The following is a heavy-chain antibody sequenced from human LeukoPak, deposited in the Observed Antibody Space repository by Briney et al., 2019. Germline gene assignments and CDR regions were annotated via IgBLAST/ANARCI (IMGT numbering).Heavy chain of an antibody. Sequence: PGGSLRLSCAASGFTFSDYYVSWSRQAPGTGLEGVSYISSTGSTVYYADSVKGRFTISRDNAKNSLYLQMNSLRAEDTAVYYCARHIWDEGWSDPWRQGTLVSVPT. D-gene: IGHD1-26*01. CDR2: ISSTGSTV. J-gene: IGHJ5*02. CDR3: ARHIWDEGWSDP. CDR1: GFTFSDYY. V-gene: IGHV3-11*01.